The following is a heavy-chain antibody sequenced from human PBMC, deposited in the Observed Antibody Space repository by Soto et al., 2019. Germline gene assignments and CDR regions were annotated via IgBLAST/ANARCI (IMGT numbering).Heavy chain of an antibody. CDR1: GGSVSSGSYY. D-gene: IGHD3-22*01. CDR3: GGYYYYYYGMDV. J-gene: IGHJ6*02. CDR2: IYYSGST. Sequence: SETLSLTCTVSGGSVSSGSYYWSWILQPPGKGLEWIGYIYYSGSTNYNPSLKSRVTISVDTSKNQFSLKLSSVTAADTAVYYCGGYYYYYYGMDVWGQGTTVTVSS. V-gene: IGHV4-61*01.